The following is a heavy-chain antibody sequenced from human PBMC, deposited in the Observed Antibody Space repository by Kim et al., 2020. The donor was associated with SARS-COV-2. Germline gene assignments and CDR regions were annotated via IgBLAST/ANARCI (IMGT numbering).Heavy chain of an antibody. V-gene: IGHV4-59*12. CDR3: ARASGGFDAFLM. D-gene: IGHD6-19*01. CDR1: GGSINSYY. J-gene: IGHJ3*02. Sequence: SETLSLTCTVSGGSINSYYWSWIRQPPGKCLEWIGYIFSNGSTNYNPSLKSRVTISVDTSKTHFSLKLRSVTAAATPVYSFARASGGFDAFLMWAKGPVV. CDR2: IFSNGST.